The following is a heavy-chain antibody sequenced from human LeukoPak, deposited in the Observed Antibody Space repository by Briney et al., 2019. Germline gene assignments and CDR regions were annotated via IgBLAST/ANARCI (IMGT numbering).Heavy chain of an antibody. CDR3: ACQFTYSCDFFND. V-gene: IGHV4-59*01. CDR1: GASISSYY. J-gene: IGHJ4*02. CDR2: IYNSGGT. Sequence: SETLSLTCTVSGASISSYYWSWIRQAPGKGLEWIGYIYNSGGTNYNPSLKSRVTISEDTSKNELSLKLNSVTAADTAVYYCACQFTYSCDFFNDWGQGALATVSS. D-gene: IGHD5-18*01.